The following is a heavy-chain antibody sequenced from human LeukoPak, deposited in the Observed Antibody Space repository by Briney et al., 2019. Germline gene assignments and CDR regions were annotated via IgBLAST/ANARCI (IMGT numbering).Heavy chain of an antibody. CDR3: ARDRYRKGSSWYAGENWFDP. D-gene: IGHD6-13*01. CDR2: ISSSGSTI. V-gene: IGHV3-48*03. Sequence: GGSLRLSCAASGFTFSSYEMNWVRQAPGKGLEWVSYISSSGSTIYYADSVKGRFTISRDNAKNSLYLQMNSLRAEDTAVYYRARDRYRKGSSWYAGENWFDPWGQGTLVTVSS. CDR1: GFTFSSYE. J-gene: IGHJ5*02.